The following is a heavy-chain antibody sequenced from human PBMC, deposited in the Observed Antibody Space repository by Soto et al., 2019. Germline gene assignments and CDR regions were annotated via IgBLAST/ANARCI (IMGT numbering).Heavy chain of an antibody. Sequence: WASVKVSCKASGYTFINYDINWVRQAPGQGLEWMGWMNCNSGNTGYAQKFQGRVTMTRNTSVTTAYIDLSSLRSEDTAVYYCARGPWDDSSTYRIDYWGQGTLVTVSS. CDR3: ARGPWDDSSTYRIDY. CDR1: GYTFINYD. CDR2: MNCNSGNT. D-gene: IGHD3-22*01. J-gene: IGHJ4*02. V-gene: IGHV1-8*01.